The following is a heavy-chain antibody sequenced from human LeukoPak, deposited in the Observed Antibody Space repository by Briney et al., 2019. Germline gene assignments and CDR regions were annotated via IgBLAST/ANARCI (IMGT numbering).Heavy chain of an antibody. Sequence: PGGSLRLSCAASGFTFSSYGMHWVRQAPGKGLEWVAFIRYDGSNKYYADSVKGGFTTSRDNSKNTLYLQMHSLRAEDTAVYYCVKDRRSSWYDYFDYWGQGTLVTVSS. CDR1: GFTFSSYG. CDR2: IRYDGSNK. D-gene: IGHD6-13*01. CDR3: VKDRRSSWYDYFDY. V-gene: IGHV3-30*02. J-gene: IGHJ4*02.